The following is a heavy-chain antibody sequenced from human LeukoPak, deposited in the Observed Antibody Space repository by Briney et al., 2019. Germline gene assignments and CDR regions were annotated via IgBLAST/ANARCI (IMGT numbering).Heavy chain of an antibody. J-gene: IGHJ4*02. D-gene: IGHD6-13*01. CDR1: GFTFSSYA. CDR2: ISGSGGST. Sequence: GGSLRLSCAASGFTFSSYAMSWVRQAPGKGLAWVSAISGSGGSTYYTDSVKGRFTISRDNSKNTLYLQMNSLRADDTAVYYCAKGIPAAGPSRPMAAWGQGTLVTVSS. CDR3: AKGIPAAGPSRPMAA. V-gene: IGHV3-23*01.